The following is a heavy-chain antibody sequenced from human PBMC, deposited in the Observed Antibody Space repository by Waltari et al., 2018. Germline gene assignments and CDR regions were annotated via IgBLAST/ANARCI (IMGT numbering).Heavy chain of an antibody. J-gene: IGHJ6*02. CDR2: IYTSGST. D-gene: IGHD3-3*01. CDR3: AREYYDFWSGYPRHYYYGMDV. V-gene: IGHV4-4*07. Sequence: QVQLQESGPGLVKPSETLSLTCTVSGGSISSYYWSWIRQPAGKGREWIGRIYTSGSTNYNPSLKSRVTMSVDTSKNQFSLKLSSVTAADTAVYYCAREYYDFWSGYPRHYYYGMDVWGQGTTVTVSS. CDR1: GGSISSYY.